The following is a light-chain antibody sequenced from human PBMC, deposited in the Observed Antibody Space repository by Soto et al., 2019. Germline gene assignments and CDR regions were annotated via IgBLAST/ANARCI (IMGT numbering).Light chain of an antibody. J-gene: IGLJ1*01. CDR3: NSFTDSSLYV. CDR2: EVT. CDR1: SSDLAGHNY. Sequence: QSVLTQPASVSGSLGQSITISCTGTSSDLAGHNYVSWYQQHPGKAPRLVIYEVTNRPSGVSNRFSGSRSGNTASLTISGLQADDEADYYCNSFTDSSLYVFGACIKVTVL. V-gene: IGLV2-14*03.